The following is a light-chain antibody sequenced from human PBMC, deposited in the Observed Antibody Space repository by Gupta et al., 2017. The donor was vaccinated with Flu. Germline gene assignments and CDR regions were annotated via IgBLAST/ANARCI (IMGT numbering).Light chain of an antibody. CDR2: EVS. Sequence: QSALTQPPSASGSSGQSVTISCTGTSSDVGGYNYVSWYQQHPGKAPKLMIYEVSKRPSGVPDRFSGSKSGNTASLTVSGLQAEDEADYYCSSYAGSNSWVFGGGTKLTVL. J-gene: IGLJ3*02. CDR3: SSYAGSNSWV. V-gene: IGLV2-8*01. CDR1: SSDVGGYNY.